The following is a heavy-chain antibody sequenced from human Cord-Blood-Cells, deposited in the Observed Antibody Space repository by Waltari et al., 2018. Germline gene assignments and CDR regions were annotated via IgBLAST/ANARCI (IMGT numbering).Heavy chain of an antibody. Sequence: QVQLVESGGGVVQPGRSLRLSCAASGFTFSSYGMHWVRQAPGKGREWVAVIWYDGSNKYYADSVKGRFTISRDNSKNTLYLQMNSLRAEDTAMYYCAKEGTASRSDAFDIWGQGTMVTVSS. D-gene: IGHD6-13*01. CDR3: AKEGTASRSDAFDI. CDR1: GFTFSSYG. V-gene: IGHV3-30*18. CDR2: IWYDGSNK. J-gene: IGHJ3*02.